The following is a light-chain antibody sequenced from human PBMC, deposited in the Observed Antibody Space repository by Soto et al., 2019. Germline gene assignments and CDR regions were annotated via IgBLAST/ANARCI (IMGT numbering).Light chain of an antibody. CDR1: QSISSW. V-gene: IGKV1-5*01. J-gene: IGKJ1*01. CDR3: QQYNSYPWT. Sequence: DIDITQNTSTLSASVGDRVTITCRASQSISSWLAWYQQKPGKAPKLLIYDASSLESGVPSRFSGSGSGTEFTLTITSLQPDDFATYYCQQYNSYPWTSGQGTKVDIK. CDR2: DAS.